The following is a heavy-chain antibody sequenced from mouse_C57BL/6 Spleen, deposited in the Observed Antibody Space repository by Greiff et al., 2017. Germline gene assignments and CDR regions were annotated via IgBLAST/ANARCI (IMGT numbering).Heavy chain of an antibody. CDR3: AKETADSSGYVFDY. CDR2: INPGSGGT. D-gene: IGHD3-2*02. CDR1: GYAFTNYL. Sequence: VQLQQSGAELVRPGTSVKVSCKASGYAFTNYLIEWVKQRPGQGLEWIGVINPGSGGTNYNEKFKGKATLTADKSSSTAYMQLSSLTSEDSAVYFCAKETADSSGYVFDYWGQGTTLTGSS. V-gene: IGHV1-54*01. J-gene: IGHJ2*01.